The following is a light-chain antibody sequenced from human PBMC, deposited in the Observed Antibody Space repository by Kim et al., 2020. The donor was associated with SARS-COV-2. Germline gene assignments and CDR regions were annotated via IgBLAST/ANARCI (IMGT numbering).Light chain of an antibody. V-gene: IGKV3-15*01. J-gene: IGKJ4*01. CDR3: QQYKSWPLT. Sequence: PGERAPLSCRASQSVTSNVAWYQQTPGQAPRLLIYDASTRAAGIPARFSGTGSGTEFSLTISSLQSEDCAVYYCQQYKSWPLTFGGGTKVDIK. CDR2: DAS. CDR1: QSVTSN.